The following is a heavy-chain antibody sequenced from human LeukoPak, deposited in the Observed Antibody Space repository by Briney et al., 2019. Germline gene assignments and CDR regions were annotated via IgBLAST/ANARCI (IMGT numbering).Heavy chain of an antibody. D-gene: IGHD6-19*01. V-gene: IGHV4-39*01. CDR1: GGSISSSSYY. CDR3: ARIRPRRSGWVDY. Sequence: SETLSLTCTVSGGSISSSSYYWGWIRQPPGKGLEWIGSIYYSGSTYYNPSLKSRVTISVDTSKNQFSLKLSSVTAADTAVYYCARIRPRRSGWVDYWGQGTLVTVSS. J-gene: IGHJ4*02. CDR2: IYYSGST.